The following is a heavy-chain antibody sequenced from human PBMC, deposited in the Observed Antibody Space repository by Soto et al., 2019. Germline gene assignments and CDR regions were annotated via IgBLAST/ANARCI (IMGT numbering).Heavy chain of an antibody. D-gene: IGHD3-10*01. V-gene: IGHV3-23*01. CDR3: AKGLWFGESKTFDF. CDR1: GFTFSNYA. J-gene: IGHJ4*02. CDR2: ISGSGGRT. Sequence: GGSLRLSCAASGFTFSNYAMNWVRQAPGKGLEWVSAISGSGGRTYYADSVKGRFTISRDNSKNTLFLQMNSLRAEDTAVYFCAKGLWFGESKTFDFWGQGTLVTVSS.